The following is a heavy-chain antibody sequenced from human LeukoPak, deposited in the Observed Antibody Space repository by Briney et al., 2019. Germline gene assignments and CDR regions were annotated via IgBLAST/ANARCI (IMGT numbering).Heavy chain of an antibody. D-gene: IGHD5-18*01. CDR2: TSGSGDST. J-gene: IGHJ4*02. Sequence: PGGSLRLSCAASGFTFSIYAMSWVRQAPGKGLEWVSATSGSGDSTYYADSVKGRFVISRDNSKNTLYLQMNSLRAEDTAVYYCAKDPRKIQLWFGYFDYWGQGTLVTVSS. CDR1: GFTFSIYA. V-gene: IGHV3-23*01. CDR3: AKDPRKIQLWFGYFDY.